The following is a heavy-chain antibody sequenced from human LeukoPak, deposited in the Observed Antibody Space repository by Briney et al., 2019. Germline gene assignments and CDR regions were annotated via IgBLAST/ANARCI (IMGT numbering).Heavy chain of an antibody. CDR1: GYTFTSYG. D-gene: IGHD2-2*02. V-gene: IGHV1-69*13. CDR3: ARDRPLYCSSTSYYTSRDYYYYYMDV. Sequence: SVKVSCKASGYTFTSYGISWVRQAPGQGLEWMGGIIPIFGTANYAQKFQGRVTITADESTSTAYMELSSLRSEDTAVYYCARDRPLYCSSTSYYTSRDYYYYYMDVWGKGTTVTVSS. CDR2: IIPIFGTA. J-gene: IGHJ6*03.